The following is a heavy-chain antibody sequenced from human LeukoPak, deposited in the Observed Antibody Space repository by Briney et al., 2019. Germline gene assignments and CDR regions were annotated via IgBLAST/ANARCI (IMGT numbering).Heavy chain of an antibody. CDR3: AKILNPHAFDI. CDR2: VTANGGT. Sequence: GGSLRLSCAASGFTFDDYAMHWVRQAPGKGPEWVSYVTANGGTYYADSVKGRFVISRDNSKNSLYLQMNILRPEDTALYYCAKILNPHAFDIWGQGTTVTVSS. J-gene: IGHJ3*02. D-gene: IGHD1-14*01. CDR1: GFTFDDYA. V-gene: IGHV3-43*02.